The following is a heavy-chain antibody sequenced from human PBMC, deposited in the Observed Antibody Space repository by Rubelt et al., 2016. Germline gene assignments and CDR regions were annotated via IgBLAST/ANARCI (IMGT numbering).Heavy chain of an antibody. CDR1: GGSISSSNYY. Sequence: QLQLQESDPGLVKPSETLSLTCTVSGGSISSSNYYWGWIRQPPGKGLEWIGSIYYSGSTYYNPSLKGRVTISVDTSKNQFALKLSSVTAADTAVYYCARENYDSSGYYPFVYYWGQGTLVTVSS. CDR2: IYYSGST. V-gene: IGHV4-39*01. J-gene: IGHJ4*02. CDR3: ARENYDSSGYYPFVYY. D-gene: IGHD3-22*01.